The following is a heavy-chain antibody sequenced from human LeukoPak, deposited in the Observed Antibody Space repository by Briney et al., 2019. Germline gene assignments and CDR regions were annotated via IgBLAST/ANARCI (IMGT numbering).Heavy chain of an antibody. CDR1: GFTFSSYA. J-gene: IGHJ6*02. CDR3: AEVPYSDYGSGRPPFMDV. Sequence: GGSLRLSCAASGFTFSSYAMSWVRQAPGKGLEWVSTITNSGISTYYADSVKGRFTISRDNSKNTLFLQMNSLRADDTAVFYCAEVPYSDYGSGRPPFMDVWGQGTTVAVSS. V-gene: IGHV3-23*01. CDR2: ITNSGIST. D-gene: IGHD3-10*01.